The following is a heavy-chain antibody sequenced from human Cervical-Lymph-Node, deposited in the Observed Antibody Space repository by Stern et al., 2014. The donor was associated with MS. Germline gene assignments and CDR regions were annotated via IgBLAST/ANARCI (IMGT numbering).Heavy chain of an antibody. CDR1: GFTFSSYA. CDR2: ISYDRGKK. D-gene: IGHD6-19*01. CDR3: ASPAGSSDWADFDS. V-gene: IGHV3-30-3*01. J-gene: IGHJ4*02. Sequence: VQLVESGGGVVQPGGSLRLSCAASGFTFSSYAMHWVRQAPGKGLEWAAVISYDRGKKYYADSVKGRFSISRDNSKSTLYLQMNSLRPNDTAMYYCASPAGSSDWADFDSWGQGTLVTVSS.